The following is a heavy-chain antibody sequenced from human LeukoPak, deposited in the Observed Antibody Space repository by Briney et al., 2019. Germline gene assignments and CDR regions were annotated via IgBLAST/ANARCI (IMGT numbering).Heavy chain of an antibody. CDR3: GRVGSCTRTSCYEADRGIIDY. V-gene: IGHV4-38-2*02. CDR1: GYSISSVHY. D-gene: IGHD2-2*01. Sequence: SETLSLTCSDSGYSISSVHYWGWSRRSPGEGLEWIGTICHSGYTYYNPSLKSRVTISVDTSNNHFSLKLSSVTAADTAVYYCGRVGSCTRTSCYEADRGIIDYWGQGTLVSVSS. J-gene: IGHJ4*02. CDR2: ICHSGYT.